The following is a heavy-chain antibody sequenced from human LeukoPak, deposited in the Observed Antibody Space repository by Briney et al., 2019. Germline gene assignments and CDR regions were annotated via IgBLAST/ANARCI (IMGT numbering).Heavy chain of an antibody. V-gene: IGHV1-8*01. D-gene: IGHD3-22*01. CDR2: MNPNSGNT. Sequence: ASVKVSCKASGYTFTSYDINWVRQATGQGLEWMGWMNPNSGNTGYAQKFQGRVTMTRNTSISTAYMELRSLRSDDTAVYYCARDVYWIVATVHYYYYGMDVWGQGTTVTVSS. J-gene: IGHJ6*02. CDR3: ARDVYWIVATVHYYYYGMDV. CDR1: GYTFTSYD.